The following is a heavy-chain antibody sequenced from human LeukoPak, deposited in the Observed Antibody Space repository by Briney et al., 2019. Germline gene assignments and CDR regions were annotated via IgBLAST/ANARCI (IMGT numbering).Heavy chain of an antibody. J-gene: IGHJ4*02. D-gene: IGHD1-7*01. Sequence: RAGGSLRLSCAASGFTFSNFAMSWVRQAPGKGLEWVSTISGGGGSTYFADSVKGRFTISRDNSKNTLYLQMNSLRAEDTAVYYCAKDGYRWFELLAFFDYWGQGTLVTVSS. CDR1: GFTFSNFA. CDR3: AKDGYRWFELLAFFDY. V-gene: IGHV3-23*01. CDR2: ISGGGGST.